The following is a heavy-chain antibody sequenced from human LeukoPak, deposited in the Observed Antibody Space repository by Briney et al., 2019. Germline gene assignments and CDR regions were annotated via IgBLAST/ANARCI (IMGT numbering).Heavy chain of an antibody. CDR3: SRCGKPPGLVKGGTNFDY. CDR1: GYSFTSYW. Sequence: GESLKISCRGSGYSFTSYWIGLVRQIPGKGLGFIAIIHPCCSYTRYSASLQGQVTISADKSINTAYLQWINLKASDTAMYYCSRCGKPPGLVKGGTNFDYWGQGTLVTVSS. J-gene: IGHJ4*02. D-gene: IGHD3/OR15-3a*01. V-gene: IGHV5-51*01. CDR2: IHPCCSYT.